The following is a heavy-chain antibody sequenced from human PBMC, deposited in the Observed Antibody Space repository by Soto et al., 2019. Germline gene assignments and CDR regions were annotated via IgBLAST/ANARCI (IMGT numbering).Heavy chain of an antibody. J-gene: IGHJ4*02. Sequence: ASVKVSCKASGYTFINYPMQWVRPAPGQRLEWMGWINAGNGSTEYPQKFQGRATMTRDTSASTAYMELSSLRSEDTAVYYCARVCSGTSCSDFDYWGQGTLDTVSS. CDR2: INAGNGST. CDR3: ARVCSGTSCSDFDY. V-gene: IGHV1-3*01. CDR1: GYTFINYP. D-gene: IGHD2-2*01.